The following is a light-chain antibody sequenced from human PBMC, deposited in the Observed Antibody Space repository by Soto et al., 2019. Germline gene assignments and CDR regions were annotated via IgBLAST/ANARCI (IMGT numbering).Light chain of an antibody. J-gene: IGKJ1*01. V-gene: IGKV3-20*01. CDR2: GAS. Sequence: EIVLTQSPGTLSLSPGERATLSCRASQSVSSSYLAWYQQKPGQAPRLRIYGASSRATGIPDRFSGSGSGTDFTLTISRLEPEDFAVYYSHQYGSSQSFGQGTKVEIK. CDR3: HQYGSSQS. CDR1: QSVSSSY.